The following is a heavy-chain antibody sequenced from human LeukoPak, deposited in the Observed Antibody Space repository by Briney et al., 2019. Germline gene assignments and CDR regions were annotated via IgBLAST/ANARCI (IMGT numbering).Heavy chain of an antibody. J-gene: IGHJ4*02. D-gene: IGHD3-22*01. CDR1: GFTFSSYE. CDR3: ARGLWGSSGYSVGY. V-gene: IGHV3-48*03. Sequence: PGGPLRLSCAASGFTFSSYEMHWVRKAPGKGLEWVSYISSSGATIYYADSLKGRFTISRDNAKNSLYLQMNSLRAEDTAVYYCARGLWGSSGYSVGYWGQGTLVTVSS. CDR2: ISSSGATI.